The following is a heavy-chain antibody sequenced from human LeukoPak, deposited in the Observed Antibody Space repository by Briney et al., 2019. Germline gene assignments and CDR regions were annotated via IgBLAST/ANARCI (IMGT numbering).Heavy chain of an antibody. J-gene: IGHJ3*02. CDR2: ISGNGGST. D-gene: IGHD5-12*01. CDR3: AKDGGYIGHAFDI. CDR1: GFTFSIYA. Sequence: PGGSLRLSCAPSGFTFSIYAMSWVRPPPGKGREWGSAISGNGGSTNYADSVKGRFTISRDNSKNTLYLQMKSLRAEDTAVYYCAKDGGYIGHAFDIWGQGKMVTVSS. V-gene: IGHV3-23*01.